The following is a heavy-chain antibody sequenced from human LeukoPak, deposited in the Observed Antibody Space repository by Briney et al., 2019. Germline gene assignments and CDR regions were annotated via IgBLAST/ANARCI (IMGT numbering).Heavy chain of an antibody. Sequence: PSETLSLTCAVSGYSTSSSYYWGWIRPPPGKGLEWIGTIYHSGSTHYNPSLKSRVTLSVDTSKNQFSLKLRSVTAADTAVYYCASLPSNTVTHDYWGQGTLVTVSS. CDR2: IYHSGST. CDR1: GYSTSSSYY. V-gene: IGHV4-38-2*01. J-gene: IGHJ4*02. D-gene: IGHD4-11*01. CDR3: ASLPSNTVTHDY.